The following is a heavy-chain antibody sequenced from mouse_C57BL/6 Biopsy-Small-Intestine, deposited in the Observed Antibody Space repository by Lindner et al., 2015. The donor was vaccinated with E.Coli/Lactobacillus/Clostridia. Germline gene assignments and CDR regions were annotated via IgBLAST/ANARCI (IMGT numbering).Heavy chain of an antibody. CDR3: THSPWFAY. V-gene: IGHV14-1*01. J-gene: IGHJ3*01. CDR2: IDPEDGDT. Sequence: GLEWIGRIDPEDGDTEYAPKFQGKATMTADTSSNTAYLQLSSLTSEDTAVYYCTHSPWFAYWGQGTLVTVSA. D-gene: IGHD6-1*01.